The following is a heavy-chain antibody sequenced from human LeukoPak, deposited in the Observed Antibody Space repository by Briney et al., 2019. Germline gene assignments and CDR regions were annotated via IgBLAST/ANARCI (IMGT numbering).Heavy chain of an antibody. D-gene: IGHD3-10*01. CDR3: ARGGYYGSGNDFRFDP. J-gene: IGHJ5*02. CDR2: IHYSGSP. V-gene: IGHV4-59*01. CDR1: GGSISNYY. Sequence: SETLSLTCTVSGGSISNYYWSWIRQPPGKGLEWIGYIHYSGSPNYNPSLKSRVSISVDTSKNQFSLKLSSVTAADTAVYYCARGGYYGSGNDFRFDPWGQGTLVTVSS.